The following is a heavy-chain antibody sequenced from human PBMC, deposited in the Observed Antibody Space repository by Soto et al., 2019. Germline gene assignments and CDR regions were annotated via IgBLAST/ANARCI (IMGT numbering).Heavy chain of an antibody. V-gene: IGHV4-59*01. CDR2: IFSSGST. D-gene: IGHD2-2*01. Sequence: SETLSLTCTVSGDSISSFYWTWIRQPPGKGLEWVGYIFSSGSTNYNPSLKSRVTISVDTSENKFSLKLTSVTAADTAVYYCARVGYFSSTLCWPIGYFEYWGQGPLVTGFS. CDR1: GDSISSFY. J-gene: IGHJ4*02. CDR3: ARVGYFSSTLCWPIGYFEY.